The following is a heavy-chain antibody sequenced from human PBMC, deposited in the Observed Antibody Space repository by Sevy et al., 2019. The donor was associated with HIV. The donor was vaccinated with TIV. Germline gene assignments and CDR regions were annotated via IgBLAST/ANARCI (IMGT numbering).Heavy chain of an antibody. CDR1: GYTFSSYG. D-gene: IGHD3-10*01. CDR3: ARGGYYYRSGTYRPPNYYGMDV. J-gene: IGHJ6*02. V-gene: IGHV1-18*01. CDR2: ISDYNGYK. Sequence: ASVKVSCKASGYTFSSYGISWVRQAPGQGLEWMGWISDYNGYKNYAHKFQGRVTMSTETSTRTAYMELRSLRSDDTAVYFCARGGYYYRSGTYRPPNYYGMDVWGQGTAVTVSS.